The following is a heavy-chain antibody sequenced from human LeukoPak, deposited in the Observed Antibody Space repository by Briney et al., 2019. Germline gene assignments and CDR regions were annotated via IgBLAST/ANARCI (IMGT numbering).Heavy chain of an antibody. CDR2: INPNSGGT. CDR3: ARLAYCGGDCYRQTTNYYFDY. V-gene: IGHV1-2*02. CDR1: GYTFTGYY. Sequence: ASVKVSCKASGYTFTGYYMHWVRQAPGQGLEWMGWINPNSGGTNYAQKFQGRVTMTRDTSISTAYTELSRLRSDDTAVYYCARLAYCGGDCYRQTTNYYFDYWGQGTLVTVSS. D-gene: IGHD2-21*02. J-gene: IGHJ4*02.